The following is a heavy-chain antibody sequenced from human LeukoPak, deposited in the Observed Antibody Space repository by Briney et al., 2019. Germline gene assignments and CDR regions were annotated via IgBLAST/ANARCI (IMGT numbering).Heavy chain of an antibody. Sequence: ASVKVSCKVSRYSLTELSMHWVRQAPGKGLEWMGGVDPENGAAIYAQKLQGRVTMTEDTSTDTAYMELNSLTSDDTAVYYCATGPTMPAPDTSPGLLDFWGQGTLVTVSS. CDR2: VDPENGAA. D-gene: IGHD6-13*01. CDR3: ATGPTMPAPDTSPGLLDF. J-gene: IGHJ4*02. V-gene: IGHV1-24*01. CDR1: RYSLTELS.